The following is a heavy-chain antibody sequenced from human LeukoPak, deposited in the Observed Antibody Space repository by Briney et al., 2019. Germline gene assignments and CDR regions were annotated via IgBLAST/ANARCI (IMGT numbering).Heavy chain of an antibody. CDR3: ARDPGYSGYALAPKMDS. J-gene: IGHJ4*02. Sequence: ASVKVSCKASGYTFTGYYMHWVRQAPGQGLEGMGWINPNSGGTNYAQKLQGRVTMTTDTSTSTASMELWSLRSDDTAVYYCARDPGYSGYALAPKMDSWGQGTLVTVSS. V-gene: IGHV1-2*02. CDR1: GYTFTGYY. D-gene: IGHD5-12*01. CDR2: INPNSGGT.